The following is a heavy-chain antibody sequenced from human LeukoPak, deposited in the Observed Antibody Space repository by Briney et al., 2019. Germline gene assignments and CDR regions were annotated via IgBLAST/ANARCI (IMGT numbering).Heavy chain of an antibody. CDR3: ASLGATLFDY. CDR2: ISSSRSYI. CDR1: GFTFSSYS. Sequence: GGSLRLSCAASGFTFSSYSMKWVRQAPGKGLEWVTSISSSRSYIYYADSVKSRFTISRDNAKNSLYLQMNSLRAEDTAVYYCASLGATLFDYWGQGTLVTVSS. J-gene: IGHJ4*02. V-gene: IGHV3-21*01. D-gene: IGHD1-26*01.